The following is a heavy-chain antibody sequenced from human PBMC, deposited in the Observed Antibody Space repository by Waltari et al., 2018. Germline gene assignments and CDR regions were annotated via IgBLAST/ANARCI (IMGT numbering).Heavy chain of an antibody. Sequence: QVQLVQSGAEVKKPGASVKVSCKASGYTFPHSDITWVRQAPGQGLEWMGWMNPDSGNTGYTEEFQGRVTMTKNNSINTAYMELNSLRSDDTAVYYCVRGTSRSRFFDYWGQGSLVVVSS. CDR1: GYTFPHSD. V-gene: IGHV1-8*01. D-gene: IGHD3-10*01. J-gene: IGHJ4*02. CDR3: VRGTSRSRFFDY. CDR2: MNPDSGNT.